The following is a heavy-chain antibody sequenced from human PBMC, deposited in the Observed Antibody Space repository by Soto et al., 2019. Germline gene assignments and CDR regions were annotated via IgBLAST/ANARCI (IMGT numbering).Heavy chain of an antibody. CDR3: AKDHRKGVSRVDY. CDR1: GFSFRSDD. J-gene: IGHJ4*02. V-gene: IGHV3-30*18. CDR2: ISYDGSNS. D-gene: IGHD2-8*01. Sequence: QVRLVESGGGLVQPGRSLRLSCAASGFSFRSDDMHWVRQGTGKGLEWVAVISYDGSNSYYADSVKGRFTISRDNSNDARYLQTSRPPPEETAVYFCAKDHRKGVSRVDYWGQGALVTVSS.